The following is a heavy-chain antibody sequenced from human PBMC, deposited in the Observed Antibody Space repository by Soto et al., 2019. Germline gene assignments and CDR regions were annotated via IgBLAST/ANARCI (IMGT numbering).Heavy chain of an antibody. Sequence: QLQLQESGSGRVQPSQTLSLTCTASGGSISTSDYSWTWIRQPPGGGLEWIGSIYQTGRTYVIPSLKSRVTMSLDKSKNQFSLNLTSVTAADTALYYCAREMTIFGVAPGGGVDVWGQGTTVTVSS. CDR1: GGSISTSDYS. D-gene: IGHD3-3*01. CDR3: AREMTIFGVAPGGGVDV. V-gene: IGHV4-30-2*01. J-gene: IGHJ6*02. CDR2: IYQTGRT.